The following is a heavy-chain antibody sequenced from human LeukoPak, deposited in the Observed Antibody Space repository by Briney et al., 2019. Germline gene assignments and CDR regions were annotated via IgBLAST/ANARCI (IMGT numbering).Heavy chain of an antibody. CDR2: ISISSGSI. Sequence: GGSLRLSCVASGFSFSRYSMNWVRQAPGKGLERVSSISISSGSISYADSVKGRFTISRDNAKNSLYLQMNSLRAGDTAIYYCAKTYYYDSVGYSPFDYWGQGSRVIVSS. CDR1: GFSFSRYS. V-gene: IGHV3-21*01. D-gene: IGHD3-22*01. J-gene: IGHJ4*02. CDR3: AKTYYYDSVGYSPFDY.